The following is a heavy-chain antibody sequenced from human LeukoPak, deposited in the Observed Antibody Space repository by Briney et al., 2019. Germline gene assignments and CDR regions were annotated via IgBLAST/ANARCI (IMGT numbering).Heavy chain of an antibody. J-gene: IGHJ4*02. CDR3: AKDKGDEEYVDY. Sequence: GGSLRLSCAASGFSFDDYAMLWVRHGPGKGLEWVSLISGDGGSTYYGDSVKGRFTISRDNSKNSLYLEMNSLRIEDTGLYYCAKDKGDEEYVDYGGQGTLVTVSA. V-gene: IGHV3-43*02. CDR2: ISGDGGST. D-gene: IGHD5-24*01. CDR1: GFSFDDYA.